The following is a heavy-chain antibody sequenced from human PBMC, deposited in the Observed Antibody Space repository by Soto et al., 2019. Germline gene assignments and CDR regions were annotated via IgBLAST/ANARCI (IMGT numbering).Heavy chain of an antibody. CDR3: AHTPSIVGATLWFDP. CDR1: GFSLSTSGVG. Sequence: QITLKESGPTLVKPTQTLTLTCTFSGFSLSTSGVGVGWIRQPPGKALEWLALIYWDDDKRYSPSLKSRLTIHKDTAKNQVVLTMTNMDPVDTATYYCAHTPSIVGATLWFDPWGQGTLVTVSS. D-gene: IGHD1-26*01. V-gene: IGHV2-5*02. CDR2: IYWDDDK. J-gene: IGHJ5*02.